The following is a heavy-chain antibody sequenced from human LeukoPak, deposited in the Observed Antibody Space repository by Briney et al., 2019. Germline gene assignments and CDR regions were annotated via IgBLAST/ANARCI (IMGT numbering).Heavy chain of an antibody. CDR2: IYYSGST. V-gene: IGHV4-39*07. Sequence: SETLSLTCTVSGGSISRSSYYWGWIRQPPGKALEWIGSIYYSGSTSYNPSLKSRATISVDTSTNQFSLKLTSVTAADTAVYFCARLAQLGGSVFFDFWGQGSLVTVSA. CDR1: GGSISRSSYY. D-gene: IGHD3-10*01. CDR3: ARLAQLGGSVFFDF. J-gene: IGHJ4*02.